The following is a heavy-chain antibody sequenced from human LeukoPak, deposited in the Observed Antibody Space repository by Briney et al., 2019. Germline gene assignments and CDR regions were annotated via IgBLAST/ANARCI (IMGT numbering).Heavy chain of an antibody. Sequence: GGSLRLSCAASGFTFSSYAMHWVRQAPGKGLEWVAVISYDGSNKYYADSVKGRFTISRDNSKNTLYLQMNSLRAEDTAVYYCAIPFDYGCPDYWGQGTLVTVSS. CDR3: AIPFDYGCPDY. CDR1: GFTFSSYA. CDR2: ISYDGSNK. V-gene: IGHV3-30-3*01. J-gene: IGHJ4*02. D-gene: IGHD4-17*01.